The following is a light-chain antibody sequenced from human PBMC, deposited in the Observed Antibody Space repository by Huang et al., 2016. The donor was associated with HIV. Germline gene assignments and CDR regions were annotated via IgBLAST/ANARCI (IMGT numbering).Light chain of an antibody. CDR2: ATS. J-gene: IGKJ2*01. Sequence: DIQMTQSLSSLSASVGDRVTITSRASQGITKSLVWYQQKPGKAPKLLLFATSRLERGVPSRFSGSGSGTDFTLTISSLQPEDFATYYCQQYYNTPYTFGQGTKLEIK. CDR1: QGITKS. V-gene: IGKV1-NL1*01. CDR3: QQYYNTPYT.